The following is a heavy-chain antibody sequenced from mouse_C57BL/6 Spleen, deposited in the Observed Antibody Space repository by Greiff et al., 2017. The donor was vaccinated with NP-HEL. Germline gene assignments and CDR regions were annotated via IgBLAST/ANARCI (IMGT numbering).Heavy chain of an antibody. V-gene: IGHV1-64*01. CDR3: GVGVHYEGFAY. J-gene: IGHJ3*01. D-gene: IGHD1-1*01. CDR1: GYTFTSYW. Sequence: QVQLQQPGAELVKPGASVKLSCKASGYTFTSYWMHWVKQRPGQGLEWIGMIHPNSGSTNYNEKFKSKATLTVDKSSSTAYMQLSSLTSEDSAVYYCGVGVHYEGFAYWGQGTLVTVSA. CDR2: IHPNSGST.